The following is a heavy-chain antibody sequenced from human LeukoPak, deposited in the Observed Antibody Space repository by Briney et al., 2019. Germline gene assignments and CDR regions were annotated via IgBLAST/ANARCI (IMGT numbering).Heavy chain of an antibody. CDR3: ARGFLGYDSSDYAFSYY. CDR1: GYTFTSYD. D-gene: IGHD3-22*01. V-gene: IGHV1-8*01. CDR2: MNPNNGNT. Sequence: ASVKVSCKASGYTFTSYDITWVRQASGQGLEWMGWMNPNNGNTGYAQRFQGRVTLTRDTSISTAYMELSSPRSEDTAVYYCARGFLGYDSSDYAFSYYWGQGTLVTVSS. J-gene: IGHJ4*02.